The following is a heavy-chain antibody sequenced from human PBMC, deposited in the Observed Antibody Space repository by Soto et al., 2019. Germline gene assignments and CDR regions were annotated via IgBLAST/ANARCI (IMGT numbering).Heavy chain of an antibody. D-gene: IGHD3-10*01. CDR3: ARVRKHKYGSAPPPDY. J-gene: IGHJ4*02. CDR2: IYYSGST. CDR1: GGTISSGGYY. V-gene: IGHV4-31*03. Sequence: SETLSLTCTVSGGTISSGGYYWSWTRQHPGKGLEWIGYIYYSGSTYYNPSLKSRVTILVDTSKNQFSLKLSSVTAADTAVYYCARVRKHKYGSAPPPDYWGQGTLVTVSS.